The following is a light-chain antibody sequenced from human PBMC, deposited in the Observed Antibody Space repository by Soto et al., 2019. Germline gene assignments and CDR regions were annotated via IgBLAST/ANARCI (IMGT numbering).Light chain of an antibody. J-gene: IGKJ2*01. V-gene: IGKV4-1*01. CDR3: QQYYNTRYT. Sequence: DIVMTQSPDSLAVSLGERATINCKSSQSILYNSNNKNYLAWYQQKPGQSPKLLIYWASTRESGVPDRFSGSGSGTDFTLTISSLQAEDVAVYYCQQYYNTRYTFGQGTKVEI. CDR1: QSILYNSNNKNY. CDR2: WAS.